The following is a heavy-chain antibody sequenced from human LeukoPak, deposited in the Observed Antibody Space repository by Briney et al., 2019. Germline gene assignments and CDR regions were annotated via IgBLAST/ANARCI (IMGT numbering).Heavy chain of an antibody. V-gene: IGHV4-4*02. D-gene: IGHD6-13*01. J-gene: IGHJ3*02. CDR3: VRDEQQLNAFDI. CDR2: IYHSGST. CDR1: GGSISSSNW. Sequence: PSETLSLTCAVSGGSISSSNWWSWVRQPPGKGLEWIGEIYHSGSTYYNPSLKSRINISVDRSKNQFSLKLSSVTAADTAVYYCVRDEQQLNAFDIWGQGTMVTVSS.